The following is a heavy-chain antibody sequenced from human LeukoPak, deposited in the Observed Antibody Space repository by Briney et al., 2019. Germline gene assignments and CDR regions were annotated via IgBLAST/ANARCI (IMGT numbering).Heavy chain of an antibody. CDR3: ARGLGTTVTTNLFDY. CDR2: IKQDGSEK. CDR1: GFSFISYW. Sequence: GGSLRLSCAASGFSFISYWMNWVRQAPGKGLEWVANIKQDGSEKYYVDSVKGRFTISRDNTKKSLYLQMNSLRAEDTAVYYCARGLGTTVTTNLFDYWGQGTLVTVSS. D-gene: IGHD4-17*01. V-gene: IGHV3-7*01. J-gene: IGHJ4*02.